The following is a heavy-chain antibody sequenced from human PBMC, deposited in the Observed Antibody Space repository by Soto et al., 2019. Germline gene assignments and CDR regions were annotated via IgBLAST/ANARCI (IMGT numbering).Heavy chain of an antibody. Sequence: GCSLKVSCAGAGVNFNNFAMHWVRQAPGTGLEYVSSISDSGGSTFHADSVKGRFIISRDNSKGTLFLHMSSLRVEDRAVYYRVKGSRGESYYYYNGVDVWGQGTTVTVS. V-gene: IGHV3-64D*06. CDR1: GVNFNNFA. J-gene: IGHJ6*02. CDR3: VKGSRGESYYYYNGVDV. D-gene: IGHD3-16*01. CDR2: ISDSGGST.